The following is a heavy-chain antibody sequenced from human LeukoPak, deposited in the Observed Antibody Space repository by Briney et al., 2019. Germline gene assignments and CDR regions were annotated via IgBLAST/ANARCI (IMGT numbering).Heavy chain of an antibody. CDR2: ISSSGSTI. J-gene: IGHJ6*04. Sequence: GGSLKLSCAASGFTFRSYELNWFRQAQGKGLEWVSYISSSGSTIYYADSVKGRFTISRDNAKNSLYLQMNSLRAEDTAVYYCAELGITMIGGVWGKGTTVTISS. CDR3: AELGITMIGGV. V-gene: IGHV3-48*03. CDR1: GFTFRSYE. D-gene: IGHD3-10*02.